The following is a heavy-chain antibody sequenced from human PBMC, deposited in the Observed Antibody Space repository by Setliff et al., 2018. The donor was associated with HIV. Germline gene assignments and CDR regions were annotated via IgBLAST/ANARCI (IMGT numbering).Heavy chain of an antibody. CDR1: GGSFSGYF. J-gene: IGHJ3*02. V-gene: IGHV4-34*01. Sequence: SETLSLTCAVYGGSFSGYFWNWIRQPPGKGLEWIGEINHSGNTNYNPSLKSRVTISVDTSKNQLSLKMTSVTAADTAVYYCGRGKRYFDWVLLPDVFDIWGQGTLVTVSS. D-gene: IGHD3-9*01. CDR3: GRGKRYFDWVLLPDVFDI. CDR2: INHSGNT.